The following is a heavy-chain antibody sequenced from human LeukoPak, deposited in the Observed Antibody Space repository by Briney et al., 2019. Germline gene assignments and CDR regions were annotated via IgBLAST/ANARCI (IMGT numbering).Heavy chain of an antibody. CDR2: ISPSGGDT. D-gene: IGHD1-7*01. CDR1: GFTFSSYA. CDR3: ARGYNWNYNLDY. V-gene: IGHV3-21*01. Sequence: GGSLRLSCAASGFTFSSYAMTWVRQAPGEGLECVSSISPSGGDTYYADSVKGRFTISRDNAKNSLYLQMNSLRAEDTAVYYCARGYNWNYNLDYWGQGTLVTVSS. J-gene: IGHJ4*02.